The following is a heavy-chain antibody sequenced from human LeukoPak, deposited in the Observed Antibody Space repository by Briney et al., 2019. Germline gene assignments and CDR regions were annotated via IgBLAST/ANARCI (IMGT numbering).Heavy chain of an antibody. CDR2: ISGSGYTT. V-gene: IGHV3-23*01. CDR3: AKIAAGDLYCSGGSCSYYYMDV. Sequence: PGGSLRLSCAASGFTFSSYAMSWVRQAPGKGLEWVSGISGSGYTTYYADSVKGRFTISRDNSKNTLYLQMNSLRAEDTAVYYCAKIAAGDLYCSGGSCSYYYMDVWVKGTTVTVSS. D-gene: IGHD2-15*01. J-gene: IGHJ6*03. CDR1: GFTFSSYA.